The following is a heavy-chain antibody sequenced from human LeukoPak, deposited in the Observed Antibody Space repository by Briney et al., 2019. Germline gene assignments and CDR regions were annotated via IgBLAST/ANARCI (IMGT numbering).Heavy chain of an antibody. J-gene: IGHJ4*02. CDR1: GFNVDTNF. CDR2: IYSGGAT. Sequence: GGSLRLSCAASGFNVDTNFMSWVRQAPGKGLEWVSVIYSGGATFYADSVKGRFTISRDTSKSTLYLQMNSLRAEDTAVYYCARVDSGDWYWGWWGQGALVTVSS. D-gene: IGHD4-17*01. CDR3: ARVDSGDWYWGW. V-gene: IGHV3-53*01.